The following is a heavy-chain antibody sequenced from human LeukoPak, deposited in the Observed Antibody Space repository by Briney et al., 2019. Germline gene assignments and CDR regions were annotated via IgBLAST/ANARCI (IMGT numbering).Heavy chain of an antibody. Sequence: SQTLSLTCTVSGGSISSGSYYWSWIRQPAGKGLEWIGRIYTSRSTNYNPSLKSRVTISVDTSKNQFSLKLSSVTAADTAVYYCARVRITMVRGVPAGDYYGMDVWGQGTTVTVSS. CDR3: ARVRITMVRGVPAGDYYGMDV. J-gene: IGHJ6*02. D-gene: IGHD3-10*01. CDR1: GGSISSGSYY. CDR2: IYTSRST. V-gene: IGHV4-61*02.